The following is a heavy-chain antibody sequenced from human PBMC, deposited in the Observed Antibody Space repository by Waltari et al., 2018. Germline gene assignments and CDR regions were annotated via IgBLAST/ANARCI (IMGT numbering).Heavy chain of an antibody. CDR2: ISSSGSSI. CDR1: GFTFRSFD. CDR3: ARGGGSSSLVDY. Sequence: EVQLVESGGGLVQPGGSLRLSCAASGFTFRSFDMNWVRQTPGKGLEWLSYISSSGSSIYYADSVKGQFSISRDNAKNSLYLQMNSLRAEDTAIYYCARGGGSSSLVDYWGQGTLVTVSS. V-gene: IGHV3-48*03. D-gene: IGHD6-13*01. J-gene: IGHJ4*02.